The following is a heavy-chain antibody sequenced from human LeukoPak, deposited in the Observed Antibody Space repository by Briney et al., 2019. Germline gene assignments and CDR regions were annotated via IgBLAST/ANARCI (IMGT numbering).Heavy chain of an antibody. V-gene: IGHV4-34*01. CDR3: AREVATMVRGVIITQD. CDR1: GGSFSGYY. CDR2: INHSGST. J-gene: IGHJ4*02. D-gene: IGHD3-10*01. Sequence: SETLSLTCAVYGGSFSGYYWSWIRQPPGKGLEWIGEINHSGSTNYNPSLKSRVTISVDTSKNQFSLKLSSVTAADTAVYYCAREVATMVRGVIITQDWGQGTLVTVSS.